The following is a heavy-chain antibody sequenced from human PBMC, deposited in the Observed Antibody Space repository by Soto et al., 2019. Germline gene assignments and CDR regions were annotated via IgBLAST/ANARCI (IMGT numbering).Heavy chain of an antibody. Sequence: QVPLVQSGAEVKKPGASVKVSCKASGYTFTSYAMHWVRQAPGQRLEWMGWINAGNGNTKYSQKFQGRVTITRDTSASTAYMELSSLRSEDTAVYYCARGPKLSLPCSSTSCYGRHWFDPWGQGTLVTVSS. CDR1: GYTFTSYA. CDR2: INAGNGNT. CDR3: ARGPKLSLPCSSTSCYGRHWFDP. V-gene: IGHV1-3*01. D-gene: IGHD2-2*01. J-gene: IGHJ5*02.